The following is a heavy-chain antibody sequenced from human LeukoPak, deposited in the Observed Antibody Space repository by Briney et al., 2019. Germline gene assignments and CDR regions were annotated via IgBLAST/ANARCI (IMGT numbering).Heavy chain of an antibody. Sequence: GASVKVSFKASGYTFTSYDINWVRQATGQGLERMGLMNPNSGNTGYEQKFHGRVTMTRNTSITTDYLELSILRPEHTAVYYCARGLRMVAAANGSWGQGTLVTVSS. D-gene: IGHD2-15*01. CDR2: MNPNSGNT. J-gene: IGHJ5*02. V-gene: IGHV1-8*01. CDR1: GYTFTSYD. CDR3: ARGLRMVAAANGS.